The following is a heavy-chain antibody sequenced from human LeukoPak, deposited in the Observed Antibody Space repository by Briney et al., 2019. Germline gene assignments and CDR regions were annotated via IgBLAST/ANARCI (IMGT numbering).Heavy chain of an antibody. V-gene: IGHV3-11*01. CDR2: ISYSGHTI. Sequence: GGSLRLSCAASGFTFSDHYMSWIRQAPGKGLEWVSYISYSGHTIYYADSVKGRFTISRDNAKNSLYLQMNSLRAEDTAVYYCATEAKELGATAFHMWGQGTMVSVSS. CDR3: ATEAKELGATAFHM. J-gene: IGHJ3*02. CDR1: GFTFSDHY. D-gene: IGHD1-26*01.